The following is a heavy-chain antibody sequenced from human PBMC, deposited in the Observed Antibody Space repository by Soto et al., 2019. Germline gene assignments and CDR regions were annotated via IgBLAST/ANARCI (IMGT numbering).Heavy chain of an antibody. V-gene: IGHV1-2*02. CDR2: INPNSGGT. CDR3: ARGPFDGSANSYGGYFGP. J-gene: IGHJ5*01. Sequence: GASVKVSCKASGYTFTAYYMHWLRQAPGHGXEWMGWINPNSGGTKYAQKFQGRVTMTNDTSISTAYMELSRVGSDDTAVYYCARGPFDGSANSYGGYFGPWRKRSLVSASS. D-gene: IGHD3-22*01. CDR1: GYTFTAYY.